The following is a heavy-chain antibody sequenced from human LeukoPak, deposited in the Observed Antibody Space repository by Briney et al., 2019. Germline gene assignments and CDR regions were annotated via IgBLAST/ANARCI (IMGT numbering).Heavy chain of an antibody. CDR1: GFTFSSYG. V-gene: IGHV3-21*01. Sequence: PGGSLGLSCAASGFTFSSYGMHWVRQAPGKGLEWVSSISSSSSYIYYADSVKGRFTISRDNAKNSLYLQMNSLRAEDTAVYYCARDAEITMVRGVPDYWGQGTLVTVSS. D-gene: IGHD3-10*01. CDR3: ARDAEITMVRGVPDY. CDR2: ISSSSSYI. J-gene: IGHJ4*02.